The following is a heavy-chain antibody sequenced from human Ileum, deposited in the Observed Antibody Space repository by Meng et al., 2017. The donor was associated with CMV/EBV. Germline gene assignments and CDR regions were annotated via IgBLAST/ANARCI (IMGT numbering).Heavy chain of an antibody. Sequence: GESLKISCDASGFTLNSYAIHWVRQAPGKGLEWVAVISYDGSNKYYAESVKGRFTVSRDNSKTTLHLQMNSLRAEDTAVYYCARDQLEGVYCTNGVCYTLEYWGQGTLVTVSS. CDR3: ARDQLEGVYCTNGVCYTLEY. J-gene: IGHJ4*02. V-gene: IGHV3-30-3*01. CDR2: ISYDGSNK. CDR1: GFTLNSYA. D-gene: IGHD2-8*01.